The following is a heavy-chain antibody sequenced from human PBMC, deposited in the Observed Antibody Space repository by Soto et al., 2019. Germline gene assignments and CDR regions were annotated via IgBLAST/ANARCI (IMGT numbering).Heavy chain of an antibody. V-gene: IGHV4-59*01. J-gene: IGHJ5*02. Sequence: SETLSLTCTVSGGSISSYYWSWIRQPPGKGLEWIGYIYYSGSTNYNPSLKSRVTISVDTSKNQFSLKLSSVTAADTAVYYCARDKGDDFWSGYPGLDPWGQGTLVTVSS. CDR3: ARDKGDDFWSGYPGLDP. CDR2: IYYSGST. CDR1: GGSISSYY. D-gene: IGHD3-3*01.